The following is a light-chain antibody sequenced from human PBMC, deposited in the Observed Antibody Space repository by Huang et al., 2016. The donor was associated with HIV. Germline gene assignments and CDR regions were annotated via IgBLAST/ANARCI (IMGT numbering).Light chain of an antibody. V-gene: IGKV3-20*01. Sequence: DIVLTQFPGTLSLSPGDRATLSCRASQTVSSSYLAWYQQKPGQAPRILIYGASSRATGIPDRFSGSGSGTDFTLTISRLEPEDFAVYYCQQYGSSITFGQGTRLEIK. J-gene: IGKJ5*01. CDR3: QQYGSSIT. CDR1: QTVSSSY. CDR2: GAS.